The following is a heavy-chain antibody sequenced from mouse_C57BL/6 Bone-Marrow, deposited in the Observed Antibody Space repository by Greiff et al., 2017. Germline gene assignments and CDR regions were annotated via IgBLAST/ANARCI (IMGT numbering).Heavy chain of an antibody. CDR3: ARLEDYDGWYFDV. CDR1: GYTFTSYW. V-gene: IGHV1-64*01. CDR2: IHPNSGST. Sequence: QVQLKQPGAELVKPGASVKLSCKASGYTFTSYWMHWVKQRPGQGLEWIGMIHPNSGSTNYNEKFKSKATLTVDKSSSTAYMQLSSLTSEDSAVYYCARLEDYDGWYFDVWGTGTTVTVSS. D-gene: IGHD2-4*01. J-gene: IGHJ1*03.